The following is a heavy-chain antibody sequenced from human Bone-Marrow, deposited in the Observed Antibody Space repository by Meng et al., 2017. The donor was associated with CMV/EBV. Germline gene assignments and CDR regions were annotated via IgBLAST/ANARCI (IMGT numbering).Heavy chain of an antibody. CDR2: ISTSDSSV. CDR3: ASGYCSSTRCPFDY. J-gene: IGHJ4*02. Sequence: GGSLRLSCAASGFTFSSYEMNWVRQAPGKGLEWVSYISTSDSSVYYADSVKGRFTLSRDNAKNSLYLQMNGLRAEDTTVYYCASGYCSSTRCPFDYWGQGALVTVSS. CDR1: GFTFSSYE. V-gene: IGHV3-48*03. D-gene: IGHD2-2*01.